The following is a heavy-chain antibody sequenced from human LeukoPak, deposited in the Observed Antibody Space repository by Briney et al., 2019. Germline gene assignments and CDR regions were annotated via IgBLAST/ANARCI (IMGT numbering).Heavy chain of an antibody. CDR3: ARARGGGGSYGHFDY. J-gene: IGHJ4*02. D-gene: IGHD2-21*02. CDR2: IYSSGNT. Sequence: SETLSLTCTVSGASISNYYWTWIRQPAGEGLEWIGRIYSSGNTNYNPSLKSLFTMSLDTSKTQFSLRLSSVTAADTAVYYCARARGGGGSYGHFDYWGQGTLVTVSS. V-gene: IGHV4-4*07. CDR1: GASISNYY.